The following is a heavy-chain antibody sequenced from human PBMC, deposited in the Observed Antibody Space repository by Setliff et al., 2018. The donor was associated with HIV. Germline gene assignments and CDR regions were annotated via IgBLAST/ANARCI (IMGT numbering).Heavy chain of an antibody. CDR3: ARLGAEDFSDYDWVDY. D-gene: IGHD5-12*01. J-gene: IGHJ4*02. Sequence: SETLSLTCTVSGGSVGSGSYYWSWIRQPPRKGLEWIGEINHSGDTNYNPSLKSRVTISVDTSKNQFSLNLNSVTAADTAVYYCARLGAEDFSDYDWVDYWGQGTLVTVSS. CDR1: GGSVGSGSYY. V-gene: IGHV4-61*01. CDR2: INHSGDT.